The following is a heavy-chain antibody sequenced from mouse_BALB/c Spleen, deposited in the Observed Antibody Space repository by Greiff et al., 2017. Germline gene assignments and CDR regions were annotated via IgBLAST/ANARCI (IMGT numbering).Heavy chain of an antibody. CDR2: IWGGGST. J-gene: IGHJ3*01. CDR1: GFSLSRYS. CDR3: ATYDGYYEGGSAWFAY. D-gene: IGHD2-3*01. Sequence: QVQLKESGPGLVAPSQSLSITCTVSGFSLSRYSVHWVRPPPGKGLEWLGMIWGGGSTDYNSALKSRLSISKDNSKSQVFLKMNSLQTDDTAMYYCATYDGYYEGGSAWFAYWGQGTLVTVSA. V-gene: IGHV2-6-4*01.